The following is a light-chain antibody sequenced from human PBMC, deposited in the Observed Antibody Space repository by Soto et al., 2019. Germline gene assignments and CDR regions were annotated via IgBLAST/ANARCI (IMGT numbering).Light chain of an antibody. V-gene: IGKV1-27*01. CDR2: AAS. Sequence: DIQMTQSPSSLSASVGDRVTITCRASQGISNYLAWYQQKPGKVPKLLIYAASTLQSGVPSRFSGSGSGTDFTLTVSRLEPEDFALYYCQQYGNSPITFGQGTRLEIK. CDR3: QQYGNSPIT. J-gene: IGKJ5*01. CDR1: QGISNY.